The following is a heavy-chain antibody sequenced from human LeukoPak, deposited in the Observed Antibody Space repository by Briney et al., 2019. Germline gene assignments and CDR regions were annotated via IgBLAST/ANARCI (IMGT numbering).Heavy chain of an antibody. CDR1: GXTFSSFA. CDR2: IRTSGGST. CDR3: AKDMIAAADILYFQQ. V-gene: IGHV3-23*01. J-gene: IGHJ1*01. Sequence: PGGSLRLSCAASGXTFSSFAMSWVRQAPGKGREWVSTIRTSGGSTLYADSVQGRFTISRDNSKNTLYLQMNSLRDEDTAVYYCAKDMIAAADILYFQQWGQGTLVTVSS. D-gene: IGHD6-13*01.